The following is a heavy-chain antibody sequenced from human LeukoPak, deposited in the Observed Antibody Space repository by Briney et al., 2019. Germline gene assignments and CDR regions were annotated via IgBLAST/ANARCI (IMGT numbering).Heavy chain of an antibody. Sequence: ASVKVSCKASGYTFANYYMHWVRQAPGQGLEWMGIINPSGGSTSYAQKFQSRVTMTRDMSTSTVYMELSSLRSEDTAVYYCARAKGIYCSGGSCYRSDAFDIWGQGTMVTVSS. V-gene: IGHV1-46*01. J-gene: IGHJ3*02. CDR1: GYTFANYY. D-gene: IGHD2-15*01. CDR3: ARAKGIYCSGGSCYRSDAFDI. CDR2: INPSGGST.